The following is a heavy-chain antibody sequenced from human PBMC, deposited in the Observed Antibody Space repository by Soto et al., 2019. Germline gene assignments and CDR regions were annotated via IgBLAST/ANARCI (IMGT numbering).Heavy chain of an antibody. V-gene: IGHV1-3*01. CDR3: ARSGPLPLGGDYLVYYFDY. D-gene: IGHD4-17*01. CDR1: GYTFTSYA. CDR2: INAGNGNT. Sequence: AASVKVSCKASGYTFTSYAMHWVRQAPGQRLEWMGWINAGNGNTKYSQKFQGRVTITRDTSASTAYMELSSLRSEDTAVYYCARSGPLPLGGDYLVYYFDYWGQGTLVTVSS. J-gene: IGHJ4*02.